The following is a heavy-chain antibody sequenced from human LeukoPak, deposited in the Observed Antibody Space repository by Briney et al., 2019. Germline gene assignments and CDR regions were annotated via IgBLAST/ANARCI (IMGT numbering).Heavy chain of an antibody. J-gene: IGHJ4*02. V-gene: IGHV4-34*01. CDR2: INHSGST. Sequence: SETLSLTCAVYGGSFSGYYWSWIRQPPGKGLEWIGEINHSGSTNYNPSLKSRVTISVDTSKNQFSLKLSSVTAADTAVCYCARGTLEMATTFFDYWGQGTLVTVSS. D-gene: IGHD5-24*01. CDR3: ARGTLEMATTFFDY. CDR1: GGSFSGYY.